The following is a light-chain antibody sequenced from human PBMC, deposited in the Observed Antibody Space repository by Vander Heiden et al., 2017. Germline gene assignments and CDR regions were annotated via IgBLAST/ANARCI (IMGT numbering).Light chain of an antibody. CDR3: QSFDNSVRGSV. Sequence: QSVLTQPPSLSAAPGQRVTISCTGSSANIGAGYDARWYQQLPGTAPKLLIYGNNNRPSGVPDRFSGSKSGSSAALAITGLQAEDEADYYCQSFDNSVRGSVFGGGTQLTVL. CDR2: GNN. V-gene: IGLV1-40*01. CDR1: SANIGAGYD. J-gene: IGLJ7*01.